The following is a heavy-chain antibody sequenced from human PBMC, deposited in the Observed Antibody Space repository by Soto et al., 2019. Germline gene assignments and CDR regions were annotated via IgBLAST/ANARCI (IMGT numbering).Heavy chain of an antibody. V-gene: IGHV3-23*01. CDR3: AKVSDRHYAMDV. CDR1: GFTLRNYA. CDR2: ISGSGGST. Sequence: EGQLLESGGGLVQPGGSLRLSCAASGFTLRNYAMSWVRQAPGKGLEWVSAISGSGGSTNYADSVKGRFTISRDNSKNTLYLLMNSLRPEDTAVYYCAKVSDRHYAMDVWGQGTTVTVSS. J-gene: IGHJ6*02.